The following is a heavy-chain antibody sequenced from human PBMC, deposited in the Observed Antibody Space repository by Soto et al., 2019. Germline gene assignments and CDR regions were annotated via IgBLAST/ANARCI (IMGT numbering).Heavy chain of an antibody. Sequence: QVQLVQSGAEVKKPGASVKVSCKASGYTFTGYYMHWVRQAPGQGLEWMGWINPNSGGTNYAQKVQGWVTMTRDRSISTAHMDLSRLRSDDTAVYYCAREGGSSSWYATYGMDVWGQGTTVTVSS. CDR2: INPNSGGT. CDR3: AREGGSSSWYATYGMDV. CDR1: GYTFTGYY. J-gene: IGHJ6*02. V-gene: IGHV1-2*04. D-gene: IGHD6-13*01.